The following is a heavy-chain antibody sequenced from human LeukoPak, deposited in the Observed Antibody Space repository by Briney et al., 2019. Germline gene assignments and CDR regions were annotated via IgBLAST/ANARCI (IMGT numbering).Heavy chain of an antibody. Sequence: GGSLRLSCTASGFTFSTFAMGWVRQAPGKGLQWVSGISGSGDTTYYADSVKGRFAISRDNSESTLYLQMNGLRDEDTAVYHCAKDFLGTVPDVFDIWGQGTMVTVSS. CDR1: GFTFSTFA. J-gene: IGHJ3*02. V-gene: IGHV3-23*01. CDR2: ISGSGDTT. CDR3: AKDFLGTVPDVFDI. D-gene: IGHD7-27*01.